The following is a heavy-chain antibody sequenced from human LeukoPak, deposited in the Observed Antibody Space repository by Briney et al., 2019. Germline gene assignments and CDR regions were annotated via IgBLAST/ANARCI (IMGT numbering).Heavy chain of an antibody. V-gene: IGHV4-61*02. CDR1: GGSISSGSYY. CDR3: ARIHSSSFYYYYYMDV. CDR2: IYTSGST. J-gene: IGHJ6*03. Sequence: SETLSLPCTGSGGSISSGSYYWSWIRQPAGKGLEWIGRIYTSGSTNYNPSLQSRVTISVDTSKNQFSLKLSSVTAADTAVYYCARIHSSSFYYYYYMDVWGKGTTVTVSS. D-gene: IGHD6-6*01.